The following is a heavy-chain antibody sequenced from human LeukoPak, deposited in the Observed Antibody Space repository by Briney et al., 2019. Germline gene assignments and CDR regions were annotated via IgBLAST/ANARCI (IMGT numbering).Heavy chain of an antibody. V-gene: IGHV3-23*01. D-gene: IGHD3-16*02. CDR1: GFTFSSYA. CDR3: AKDISLAPRTVGMDV. CDR2: ICGSGGST. J-gene: IGHJ6*02. Sequence: GGSLRLSCAASGFTFSSYAMSWVRQAPGKGLEWVSAICGSGGSTYYADSVKGRFTISRDNSKNTLYLQMNSLRAEDTAVYYCAKDISLAPRTVGMDVWGQGTTVTVSS.